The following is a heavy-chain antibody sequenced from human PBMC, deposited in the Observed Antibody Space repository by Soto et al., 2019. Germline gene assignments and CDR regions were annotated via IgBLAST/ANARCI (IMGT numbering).Heavy chain of an antibody. V-gene: IGHV3-30*04. CDR1: GFSLANYG. D-gene: IGHD1-1*01. CDR3: ARVISFAGGERLLAS. Sequence: GGSLRLSCEASGFSLANYGMHWVRQAPGKGLEWVAVTSHDDTYEDSADSVKGRSTISRDNPKNTLYLELNSLRPEDAGVYYCARVISFAGGERLLASWAQGTFVTVSS. J-gene: IGHJ4*02. CDR2: TSHDDTYE.